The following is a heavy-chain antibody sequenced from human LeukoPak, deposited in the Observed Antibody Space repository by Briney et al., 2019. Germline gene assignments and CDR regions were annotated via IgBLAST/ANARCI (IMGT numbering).Heavy chain of an antibody. Sequence: GASVKVSCKASGYTFTSYGISWVRQAPGQGLEWMGWISAYNGNTNYAQKLQGRVTMTTDTSTSTAYMELRSLRSDDTAVYYCARDSAHIVVVPAVIPPSLDNWFDPWGQGTLVTVSS. D-gene: IGHD2-2*01. CDR3: ARDSAHIVVVPAVIPPSLDNWFDP. J-gene: IGHJ5*02. V-gene: IGHV1-18*01. CDR1: GYTFTSYG. CDR2: ISAYNGNT.